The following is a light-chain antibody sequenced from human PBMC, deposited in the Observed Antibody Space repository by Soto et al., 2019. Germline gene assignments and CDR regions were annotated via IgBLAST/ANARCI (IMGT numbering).Light chain of an antibody. CDR3: SSYTTFSTYV. J-gene: IGLJ1*01. CDR2: DVS. CDR1: SIDVGAYNS. V-gene: IGLV2-14*03. Sequence: QSALTQPASVSGSPGQSVTISCTGTSIDVGAYNSVSWYQHHPGKAPTLMIYDVSNRPSGVSNRFSGSKSGYTASLTISGLQAEDEADYYCSSYTTFSTYVFGTGTKVTVL.